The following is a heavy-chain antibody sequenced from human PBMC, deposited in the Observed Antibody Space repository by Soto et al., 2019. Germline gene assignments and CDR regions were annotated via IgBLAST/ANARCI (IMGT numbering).Heavy chain of an antibody. CDR2: IKSKTDGGTT. CDR3: TTEQLVSYYYYGMDV. CDR1: GFTFSNAW. D-gene: IGHD6-6*01. V-gene: IGHV3-15*07. Sequence: GGSLRLSCAAFGFTFSNAWMNWVRQAPGKGLEWVGRIKSKTDGGTTDYAAPVKGRFTISRDDSKNTLYLQMNSLKTEDTAVYYCTTEQLVSYYYYGMDVWGQGTTVTVSS. J-gene: IGHJ6*02.